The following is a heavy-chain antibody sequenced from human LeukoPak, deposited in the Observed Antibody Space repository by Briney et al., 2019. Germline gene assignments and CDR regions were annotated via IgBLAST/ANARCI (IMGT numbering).Heavy chain of an antibody. CDR3: AKVRITMIVVVMDWDY. Sequence: GGSLRLSCAASGFTLSSYAMSWVRQAPGKGLEWVSAISDTGNTYHADSVKGRFTISRDSSKNTLFLQMNRLRPEDAAVYYCAKVRITMIVVVMDWDYWGQGTLVTVSS. J-gene: IGHJ4*02. V-gene: IGHV3-23*01. CDR1: GFTLSSYA. D-gene: IGHD3-22*01. CDR2: ISDTGNT.